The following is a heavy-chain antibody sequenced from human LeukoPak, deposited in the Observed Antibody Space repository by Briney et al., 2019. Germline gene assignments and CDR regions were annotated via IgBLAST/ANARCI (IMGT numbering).Heavy chain of an antibody. D-gene: IGHD3-3*01. CDR2: INHSGST. CDR3: ASGGGPQTYYDFWSGLTDEKYYYGMDV. CDR1: GGSFSGYY. Sequence: PSETLSLTCAVYGGSFSGYYWSWIRQPPGKGLEWIGEINHSGSTNYNPSLKSRVTISVDTSKNQFSLKLSSVTAADTAVYYCASGGGPQTYYDFWSGLTDEKYYYGMDVWGQGTTVTVSS. V-gene: IGHV4-34*01. J-gene: IGHJ6*02.